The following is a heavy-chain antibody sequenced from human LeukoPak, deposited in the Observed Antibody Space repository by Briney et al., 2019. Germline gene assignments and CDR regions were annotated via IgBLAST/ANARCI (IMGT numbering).Heavy chain of an antibody. CDR1: GFTYSSYW. D-gene: IGHD3-3*01. Sequence: EGSLRLSCAASGFTYSSYWMSWVRQAPGKGLEWVSAISGSGGSTYYADSVKGRFTISRDNSKNTLYLQMNSLRAEDTAVYYCAKVNDFWSGYCDYWGQGTLVTVSS. CDR2: ISGSGGST. CDR3: AKVNDFWSGYCDY. V-gene: IGHV3-23*01. J-gene: IGHJ4*02.